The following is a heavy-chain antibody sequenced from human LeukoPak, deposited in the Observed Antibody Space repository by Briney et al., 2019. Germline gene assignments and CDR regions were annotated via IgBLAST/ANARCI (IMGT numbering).Heavy chain of an antibody. J-gene: IGHJ6*03. CDR3: ARRIFGVVMDYYYLDV. V-gene: IGHV1-18*01. D-gene: IGHD3-3*01. Sequence: ASVKVSCKASGYTFTSYGISWVRQAPGQGREGMGWISAYNGNTNYAQKLQGRVTMTTDTSTSTAYMELRSLRSDDTAVYYCARRIFGVVMDYYYLDVWGKGTTVAVSS. CDR1: GYTFTSYG. CDR2: ISAYNGNT.